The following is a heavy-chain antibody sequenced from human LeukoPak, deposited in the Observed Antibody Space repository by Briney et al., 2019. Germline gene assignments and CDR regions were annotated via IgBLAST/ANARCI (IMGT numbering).Heavy chain of an antibody. D-gene: IGHD6-13*01. CDR1: GFIFSNAW. V-gene: IGHV3-15*01. CDR3: TTAAGTPGGYYFDY. CDR2: IKSKTDGGTT. Sequence: GGSLRLSCSASGFIFSNAWMSWVRQAPGKGLEWVGRIKSKTDGGTTDYAAPVKGRFTISRDDSKNTLYLQMNSLKTEDTAVYYCTTAAGTPGGYYFDYWGQGTLVTVSS. J-gene: IGHJ4*02.